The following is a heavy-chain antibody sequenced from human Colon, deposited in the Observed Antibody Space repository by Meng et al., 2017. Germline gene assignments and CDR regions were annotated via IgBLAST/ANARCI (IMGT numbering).Heavy chain of an antibody. CDR1: GGSISSGDYY. J-gene: IGHJ4*02. Sequence: VQLQGSGPGLVQPSQTLSPTCTVSGGSISSGDYYWSWIRQPPGKGLEWIGYIYYSGTTNYNPSLKSRVTISVDTSKNQFSLKLSSVTPADTAVYFCARDRVPGKYWGQGTLVTVSS. D-gene: IGHD1-14*01. CDR2: IYYSGTT. V-gene: IGHV4-30-4*01. CDR3: ARDRVPGKY.